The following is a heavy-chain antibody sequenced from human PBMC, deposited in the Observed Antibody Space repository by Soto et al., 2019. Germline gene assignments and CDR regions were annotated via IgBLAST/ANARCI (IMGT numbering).Heavy chain of an antibody. D-gene: IGHD6-13*01. CDR2: IYYSGST. J-gene: IGHJ4*02. CDR3: VGAPAGSSTWKSPLDY. CDR1: GGSISSRSYY. Sequence: QPQLQESGPGLVKASETLSLTCTVSGGSISSRSYYWGWIRQPPGKGLEWIGNIYYSGSTYYNPSLRSRVTISGDTSRSQFSLKLSSVSAADTAVYYCVGAPAGSSTWKSPLDYWGQGSLVTVSS. V-gene: IGHV4-39*01.